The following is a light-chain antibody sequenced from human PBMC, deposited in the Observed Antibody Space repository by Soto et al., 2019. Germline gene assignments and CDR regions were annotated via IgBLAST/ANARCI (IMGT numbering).Light chain of an antibody. CDR2: AAY. V-gene: IGKV1-39*01. CDR3: QQSYSTPLT. CDR1: QSISTY. Sequence: DIQMTQSPSSLSASVGDRVTITCRASQSISTYLNWYQQKPGKAPKLLIYAAYTLQSGVPSTFSGSGSGTDFTLTISSLQPEDFATYFCQQSYSTPLTFGGGTKVDIK. J-gene: IGKJ4*01.